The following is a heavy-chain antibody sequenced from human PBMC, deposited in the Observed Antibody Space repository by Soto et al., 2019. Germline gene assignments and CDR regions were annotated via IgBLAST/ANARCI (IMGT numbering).Heavy chain of an antibody. J-gene: IGHJ4*02. Sequence: QVQLVQSETEVKMPGASVKVSCKACGYTFTGYYMHWVRQVPGQGLEWMGWINSRTGVTNYAQKFQGWVTMTRDTSISTAYMEVSRLKSDDTAVYYCARDGGEYGDYDYWGQGTLVTVSS. CDR2: INSRTGVT. V-gene: IGHV1-2*04. D-gene: IGHD4-17*01. CDR3: ARDGGEYGDYDY. CDR1: GYTFTGYY.